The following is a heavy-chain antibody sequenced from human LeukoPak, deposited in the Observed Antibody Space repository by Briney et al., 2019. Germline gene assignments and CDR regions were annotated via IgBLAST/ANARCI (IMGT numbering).Heavy chain of an antibody. Sequence: SETLSLTCAVSGGSISSSNWWSWVRQPPGKGLEWIGEIYHSGSTNYNPSLKSRVTISVDKSKNQFSLKLSSVTAADTAVYYCAKGAARSTWSAEYFQHWGQGTLVTVSS. J-gene: IGHJ1*01. CDR2: IYHSGST. V-gene: IGHV4-4*02. D-gene: IGHD6-13*01. CDR3: AKGAARSTWSAEYFQH. CDR1: GGSISSSNW.